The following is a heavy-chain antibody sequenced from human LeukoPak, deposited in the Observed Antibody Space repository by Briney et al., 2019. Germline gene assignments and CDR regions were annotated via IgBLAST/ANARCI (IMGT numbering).Heavy chain of an antibody. CDR3: AKSRIVLVHYFDY. CDR2: INSDGSST. D-gene: IGHD1-26*01. Sequence: PGGSLRLSCAASGLIFRSYWMHWVRQAPGKGLVWVSTINSDGSSTTYADSVKGRFTISRDNAKNTLHLQMNSLRAEDTAVYYCAKSRIVLVHYFDYWGQGTLVTVSS. CDR1: GLIFRSYW. J-gene: IGHJ4*02. V-gene: IGHV3-74*01.